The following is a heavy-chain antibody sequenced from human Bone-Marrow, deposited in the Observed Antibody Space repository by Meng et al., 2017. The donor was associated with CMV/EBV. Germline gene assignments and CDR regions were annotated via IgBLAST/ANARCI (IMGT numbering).Heavy chain of an antibody. J-gene: IGHJ6*02. D-gene: IGHD3-3*01. CDR1: GGSFSGYY. V-gene: IGHV4-34*01. CDR3: ARDRLSPYDFWSGPPSSGYYYGMDV. Sequence: GSLRLSCAVYGGSFSGYYWSWIRQPPGKGLEWIGEINHSGSTNYNPSLKSRVTISLDTSNNQFSLSLSSVTAEDTAVYYCARDRLSPYDFWSGPPSSGYYYGMDVWGQGTTVTVYS. CDR2: INHSGST.